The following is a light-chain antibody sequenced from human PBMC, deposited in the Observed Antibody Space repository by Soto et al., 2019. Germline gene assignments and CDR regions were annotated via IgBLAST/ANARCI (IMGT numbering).Light chain of an antibody. CDR3: LQYNSYSMWT. V-gene: IGKV1-5*03. Sequence: DIHMTQYPSTLSASVGDRVTITCRASQSISSWLAWYQQKPGKAPKLLIYKASSLESGVPSRFSGSGSGTEFPLTISSLQPDDFATYYCLQYNSYSMWTFGQGTKVDIK. CDR1: QSISSW. CDR2: KAS. J-gene: IGKJ1*01.